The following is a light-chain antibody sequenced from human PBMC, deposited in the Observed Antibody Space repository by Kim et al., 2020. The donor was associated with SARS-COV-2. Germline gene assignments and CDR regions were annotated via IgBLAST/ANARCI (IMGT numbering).Light chain of an antibody. CDR2: GKN. CDR1: SLRSYY. CDR3: TSRASSGNHVV. J-gene: IGLJ2*01. V-gene: IGLV3-19*01. Sequence: SSELTQDPAVSVALGQTVRITCQGDSLRSYYASWYQQKPGQAPVLVIYGKNNRPSGIPDRFSGSSSGNTASLTITGAQAEAEADYYCTSRASSGNHVVFG.